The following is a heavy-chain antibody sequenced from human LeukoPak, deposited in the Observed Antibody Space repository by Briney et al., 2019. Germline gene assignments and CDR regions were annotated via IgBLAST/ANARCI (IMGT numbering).Heavy chain of an antibody. CDR3: ARDEGYCSGGSCYSNY. Sequence: GGSLRLSCAASGFTFSDYYMSWIRQAPGKGLEWVSYISSSSSYTNSADSVKGRFTIPRDNAKNSLYLQMNSLRAEDTAVYYCARDEGYCSGGSCYSNYWGQGTLVTVSS. CDR1: GFTFSDYY. D-gene: IGHD2-15*01. CDR2: ISSSSSYT. J-gene: IGHJ4*02. V-gene: IGHV3-11*06.